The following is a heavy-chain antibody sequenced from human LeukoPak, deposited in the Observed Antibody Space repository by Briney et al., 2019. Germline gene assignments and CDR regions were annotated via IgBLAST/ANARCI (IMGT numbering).Heavy chain of an antibody. J-gene: IGHJ4*02. CDR1: GFTFSSYS. CDR3: AKDELDY. CDR2: ISTSSSYI. Sequence: PGGSLRLSCAASGFTFSSYSMNWVRQAPGKGLEWVSSISTSSSYINYADSVKGRFTISRDNSKNTLYLQMNSLRAEDTAVYYCAKDELDYWGQGTLVTVSS. V-gene: IGHV3-21*01.